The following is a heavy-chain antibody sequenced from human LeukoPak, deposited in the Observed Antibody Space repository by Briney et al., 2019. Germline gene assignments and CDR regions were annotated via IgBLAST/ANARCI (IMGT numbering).Heavy chain of an antibody. Sequence: SETLSLTCTVSGGSISSYYWSWIRQPAGKGLEWIGRIYTSGSTNYNPSLKSRVTMSVDTSKNQFSLKLSSVTAADTAVYYCARVITAAGTSFFDYWGQGPRSPSPQ. CDR3: ARVITAAGTSFFDY. CDR1: GGSISSYY. V-gene: IGHV4-4*07. J-gene: IGHJ4*02. CDR2: IYTSGST. D-gene: IGHD6-13*01.